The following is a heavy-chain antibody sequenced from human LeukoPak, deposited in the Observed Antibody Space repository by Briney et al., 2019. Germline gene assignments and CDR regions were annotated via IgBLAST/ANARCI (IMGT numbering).Heavy chain of an antibody. J-gene: IGHJ5*02. CDR2: IYYSGST. Sequence: KPSETLSLTCAVYGGSFSGYYWSWIRQPPGKGLEWIGYIYYSGSTNYNPSLKSRVTISVDTSKNQFSLKLSSVTAADTAVYYCARTGVIAAAGYWFDPWGQGTLVTVSS. V-gene: IGHV4-59*01. D-gene: IGHD6-13*01. CDR3: ARTGVIAAAGYWFDP. CDR1: GGSFSGYY.